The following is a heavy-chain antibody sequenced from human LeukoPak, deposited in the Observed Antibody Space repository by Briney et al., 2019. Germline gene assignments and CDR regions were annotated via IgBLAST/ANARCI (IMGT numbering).Heavy chain of an antibody. Sequence: SETLSLTCTVSGGSISSYYWSWIRQPPGKGLEWIGYIYYSGSTNYNPSLKSRVTISVDTSKNQFSLKLSSVTAADTAVYYCAREGKITMVRGVIRYYYMDVWGKGTTVTISS. D-gene: IGHD3-10*01. CDR3: AREGKITMVRGVIRYYYMDV. CDR1: GGSISSYY. J-gene: IGHJ6*03. CDR2: IYYSGST. V-gene: IGHV4-59*12.